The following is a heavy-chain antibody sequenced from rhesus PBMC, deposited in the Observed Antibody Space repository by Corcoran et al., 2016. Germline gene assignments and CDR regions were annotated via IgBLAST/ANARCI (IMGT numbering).Heavy chain of an antibody. CDR1: GLTFSTFW. J-gene: IGHJ4*01. Sequence: EVQLVESGGGLAKPGGSLRLSCAASGLTFSTFWVHGVRQAPGKGLEWISGINNVGSSKSYADSVKGRITISRENAKNTVYLQMDGLRPADTAVYYCAGIFDYWGQGVLVTVSS. CDR3: AGIFDY. CDR2: INNVGSSK. V-gene: IGHV3-14*01.